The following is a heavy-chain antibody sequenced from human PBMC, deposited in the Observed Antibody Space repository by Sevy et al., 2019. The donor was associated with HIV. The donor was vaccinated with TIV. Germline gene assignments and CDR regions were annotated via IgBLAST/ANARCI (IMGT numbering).Heavy chain of an antibody. CDR3: ATAYCSGGSCYSLAY. J-gene: IGHJ4*02. CDR2: ISAHNGDT. V-gene: IGHV1-18*01. D-gene: IGHD2-15*01. Sequence: ASVKVSYKASGYTFTSYRVSWVRQAPGQGLEWMGWISAHNGDTHYAQKFQGRVTMTTDTPTSTAYMDLRSLRSDDTAVYYCATAYCSGGSCYSLAYWGQGTLVTVSS. CDR1: GYTFTSYR.